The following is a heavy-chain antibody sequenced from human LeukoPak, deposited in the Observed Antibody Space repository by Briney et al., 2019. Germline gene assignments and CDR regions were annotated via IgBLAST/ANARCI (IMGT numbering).Heavy chain of an antibody. CDR3: ASRYYDILTGYNDY. CDR1: GYTLTELS. J-gene: IGHJ4*02. Sequence: ASVKVSCKVSGYTLTELSMHWVRQAPGKGLEWMGGFDPEDGETIYAQKFQGRVTMTRNTSISTAYMELSSLRSEDTAVYYCASRYYDILTGYNDYWGQGTLVTVSS. CDR2: FDPEDGET. V-gene: IGHV1-24*01. D-gene: IGHD3-9*01.